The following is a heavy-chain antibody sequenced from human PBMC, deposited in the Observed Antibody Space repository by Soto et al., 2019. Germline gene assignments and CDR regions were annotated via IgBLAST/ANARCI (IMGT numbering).Heavy chain of an antibody. CDR2: IYYSGST. J-gene: IGHJ6*02. CDR1: GGSISSGDYY. CDR3: ARGEDYYYGMDV. V-gene: IGHV4-30-4*01. Sequence: SETLSLTCTVSGGSISSGDYYWSWIRHPPGKGLEWIGYIYYSGSTYYNPSLKSRVTISVDTSKNQFSLKLSSVTAADTAVYYCARGEDYYYGMDVWGQGTTVTVSS.